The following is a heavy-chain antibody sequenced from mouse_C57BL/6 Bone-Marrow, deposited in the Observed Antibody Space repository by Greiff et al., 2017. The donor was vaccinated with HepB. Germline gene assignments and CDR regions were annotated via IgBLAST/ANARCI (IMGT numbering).Heavy chain of an antibody. CDR1: GYAFSSSW. CDR2: IYPGDGDT. V-gene: IGHV1-82*01. J-gene: IGHJ4*01. CDR3: AITIYYYGSSYFYYAMDY. Sequence: QVHVKQSGPELVKPGASVKISCKASGYAFSSSWMNWVKQRPGKGLEWIGRIYPGDGDTNYNGKFKGKATLTADKSSSTAYMQLSSLTSEDSAVYFCAITIYYYGSSYFYYAMDYWGQGTSVTVSS. D-gene: IGHD1-1*01.